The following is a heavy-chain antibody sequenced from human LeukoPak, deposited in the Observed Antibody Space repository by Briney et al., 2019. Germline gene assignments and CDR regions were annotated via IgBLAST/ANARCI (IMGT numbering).Heavy chain of an antibody. CDR3: AKDIGLSGWSEGVQMVGDALDI. CDR1: GFTFDDYA. D-gene: IGHD2-15*01. CDR2: ISWNSGSI. Sequence: GGSLRLSCAASGFTFDDYAMHWVRQAPGKGLEWVSGISWNSGSIGYADSVKGRFTISRDNAKNSLHLQMNSLRAEDTALYYCAKDIGLSGWSEGVQMVGDALDIWGQGTIVTVSS. J-gene: IGHJ3*02. V-gene: IGHV3-9*01.